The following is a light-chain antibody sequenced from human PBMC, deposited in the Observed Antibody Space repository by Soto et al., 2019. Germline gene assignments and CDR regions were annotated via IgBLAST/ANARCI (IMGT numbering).Light chain of an antibody. CDR2: KAS. Sequence: DIPMPQSPSTLSASVGDRVTITCRASPSISSWLAWYQQTPGKAPTLLIYKASSLESGGPSRFSVSGSGTEFTLTISSLQPDDFATYDCQQYNSYSRTFGQGTKVEIK. V-gene: IGKV1-5*03. CDR1: PSISSW. CDR3: QQYNSYSRT. J-gene: IGKJ1*01.